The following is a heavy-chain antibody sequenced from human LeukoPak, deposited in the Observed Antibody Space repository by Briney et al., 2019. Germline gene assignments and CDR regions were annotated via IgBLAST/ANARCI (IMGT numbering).Heavy chain of an antibody. V-gene: IGHV1-2*02. CDR1: GYTFTGYY. D-gene: IGHD3-3*01. Sequence: ASVKLSCKASGYTFTGYYMHWVRQAPGQGLEWMGWINPNSGGTNYAQKFQGRVTMTRDTSISTAYMELSRLRSDDTAVYYCPRVDFWSGYFGGMDYWGQGTLVTVSS. CDR2: INPNSGGT. J-gene: IGHJ4*02. CDR3: PRVDFWSGYFGGMDY.